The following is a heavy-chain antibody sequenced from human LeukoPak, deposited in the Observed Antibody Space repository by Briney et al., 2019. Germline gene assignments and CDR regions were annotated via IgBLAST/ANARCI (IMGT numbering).Heavy chain of an antibody. D-gene: IGHD5-18*01. CDR1: GGSISSSSYY. CDR3: ARHIRPGYSYGLFDY. CDR2: IYYSGST. Sequence: SETLSLTCTVSGGSISSSSYYWGWLRQPPGKGLEWIGSIYYSGSTYYNPSLKSRVTISVDTSKNQFSLKLSSVTAADTAVYYCARHIRPGYSYGLFDYWGQGTLVTVSS. J-gene: IGHJ4*02. V-gene: IGHV4-39*01.